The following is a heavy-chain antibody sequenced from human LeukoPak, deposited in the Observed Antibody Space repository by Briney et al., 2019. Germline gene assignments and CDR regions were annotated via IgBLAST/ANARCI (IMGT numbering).Heavy chain of an antibody. Sequence: GGSLRPSCAASGFTFRSFAMNWVRQAPGKGLEWIAYITNAADPSNTIYYADSVRGRFTISRDNDMNSLFLEMNSLRADDTAVYYCARIYSSGNYLYYFDYWGQGTLVTVSS. D-gene: IGHD4-23*01. CDR3: ARIYSSGNYLYYFDY. V-gene: IGHV3-48*01. J-gene: IGHJ4*02. CDR1: GFTFRSFA. CDR2: ITNAADPSNTI.